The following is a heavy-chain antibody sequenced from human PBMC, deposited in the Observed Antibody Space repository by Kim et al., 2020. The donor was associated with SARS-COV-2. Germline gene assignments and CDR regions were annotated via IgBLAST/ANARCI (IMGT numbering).Heavy chain of an antibody. CDR2: IRSKANSYAT. V-gene: IGHV3-73*01. CDR1: GFTFSGSA. J-gene: IGHJ4*02. Sequence: GGSLRLSCAASGFTFSGSAMHWVRQASGKGLEWVGRIRSKANSYATAYAASVKGRFTISRDDSKNTAYLQMNSLKTEDTAVYYCTRHYYDSSGYYYPNDYWGQGTLVTVSS. D-gene: IGHD3-22*01. CDR3: TRHYYDSSGYYYPNDY.